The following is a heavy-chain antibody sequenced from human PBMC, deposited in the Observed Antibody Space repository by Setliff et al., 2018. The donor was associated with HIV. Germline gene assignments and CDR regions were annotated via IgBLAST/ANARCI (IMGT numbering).Heavy chain of an antibody. Sequence: SETLSLTCTVSGGSISSFSYYWGWIRQPPGKGLEWIGSIYHSGSASHNPSLKSRITISVDTSKNQFSLRLTSVTAADTAVYYCAKSPGFSGYGGSGWGQGTLVTAPQ. CDR3: AKSPGFSGYGGSG. J-gene: IGHJ4*02. CDR1: GGSISSFSYY. CDR2: IYHSGSA. D-gene: IGHD5-12*01. V-gene: IGHV4-39*01.